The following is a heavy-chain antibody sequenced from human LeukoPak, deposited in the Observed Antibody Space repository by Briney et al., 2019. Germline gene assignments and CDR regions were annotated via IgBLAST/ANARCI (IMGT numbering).Heavy chain of an antibody. CDR1: GYSISSGYY. V-gene: IGHV4-38-2*02. Sequence: PSETLSLTCTVSGYSISSGYYWGWIRQPPGKGLEWIGSIYHSGSTYYNPSLKSRVTISVDTSKNQFSLKLSSVTAADTAVYYCARDLGVVPAAISPNWFDPWGQGTLVTVSS. J-gene: IGHJ5*02. D-gene: IGHD2-2*01. CDR3: ARDLGVVPAAISPNWFDP. CDR2: IYHSGST.